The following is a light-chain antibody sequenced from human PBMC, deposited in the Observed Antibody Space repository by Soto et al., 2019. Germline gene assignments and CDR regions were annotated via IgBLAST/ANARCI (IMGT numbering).Light chain of an antibody. J-gene: IGLJ2*01. CDR2: EVS. CDR1: SSDVCGYNY. V-gene: IGLV2-14*01. CDR3: SSYTSSSTPLV. Sequence: QSALTQPASVSGSPGQSITISCTGTSSDVCGYNYVSWYQQHPGKAPKHMIYEVSNRPSGVSNRFSGSKSGNTASLTISGLQAEDEADYYCSSYTSSSTPLVFGGGTKLTVL.